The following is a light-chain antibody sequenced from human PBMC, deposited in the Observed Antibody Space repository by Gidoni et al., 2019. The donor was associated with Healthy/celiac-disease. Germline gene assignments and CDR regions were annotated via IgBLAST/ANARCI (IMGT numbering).Light chain of an antibody. CDR2: DAS. Sequence: IVLTQSPATLSVSPGERATLSCSASQSVSSYLAWYQQKPGQAPRLLIYDASNRATGIPARFSGSGSGTDFTLTISSLEPEDFAVYYCQQRSNWPPWTFGQGTKVEIK. CDR1: QSVSSY. J-gene: IGKJ1*01. CDR3: QQRSNWPPWT. V-gene: IGKV3-11*01.